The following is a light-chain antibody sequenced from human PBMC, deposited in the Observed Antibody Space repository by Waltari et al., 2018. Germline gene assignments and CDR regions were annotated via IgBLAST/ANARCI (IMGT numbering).Light chain of an antibody. Sequence: QSVLTQPPSASGAPGQRVTISCSGSSSNLGSNTVNWYQQLPGTAPKLLIYYNDQRPSGVPDRFSGSKSGTSASLAISGLQSEDEADYYCAAWDDSLNAEVFGGGTKLTVL. V-gene: IGLV1-44*01. CDR1: SSNLGSNT. J-gene: IGLJ3*02. CDR3: AAWDDSLNAEV. CDR2: YND.